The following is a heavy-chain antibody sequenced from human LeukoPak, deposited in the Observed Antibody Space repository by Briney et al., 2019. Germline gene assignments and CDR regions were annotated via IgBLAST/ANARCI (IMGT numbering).Heavy chain of an antibody. D-gene: IGHD3-10*01. CDR1: GFTFSANS. V-gene: IGHV3-21*01. CDR3: ARDSGSGFFYGMDV. CDR2: ISSSSIYI. J-gene: IGHJ6*02. Sequence: GGSLRLSCVVSGFTFSANSMNWVRQAPGKGLEWVSSISSSSIYIYYANSVKGRFTISRDNAKNSLYLQMNSLRAEDTAVYYCARDSGSGFFYGMDVWGQGTPVTVSS.